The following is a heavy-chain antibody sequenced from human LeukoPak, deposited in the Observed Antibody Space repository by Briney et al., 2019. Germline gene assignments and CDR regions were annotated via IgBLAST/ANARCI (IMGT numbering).Heavy chain of an antibody. CDR3: VRDRASGPEH. CDR2: INGDGSST. Sequence: GGSLRLSCAASGFTFSSYWMYWVRQPPGKGLVWVSRINGDGSSTSYADSVKGRFTISGDNAKNMLYLQMNSLRAEDTAVYYCVRDRASGPEHWGQGTLVTVSA. CDR1: GFTFSSYW. J-gene: IGHJ1*01. D-gene: IGHD2-15*01. V-gene: IGHV3-74*01.